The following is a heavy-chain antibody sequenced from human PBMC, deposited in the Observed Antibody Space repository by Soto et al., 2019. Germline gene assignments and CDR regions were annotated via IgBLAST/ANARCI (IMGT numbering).Heavy chain of an antibody. CDR3: ARVTKEKWLVKWFDP. D-gene: IGHD6-19*01. CDR1: RFNFNIYA. J-gene: IGHJ5*02. Sequence: QEHLVESGGGVVQPGRFLRLSCAASRFNFNIYAMHWVRQAPSKGLEWVALISKDGSTKYYADSVKGRFTISRDNAKNTLFLQMDSLRPDDTAVYYCARVTKEKWLVKWFDPWGQGTLVTVSS. CDR2: ISKDGSTK. V-gene: IGHV3-30-3*01.